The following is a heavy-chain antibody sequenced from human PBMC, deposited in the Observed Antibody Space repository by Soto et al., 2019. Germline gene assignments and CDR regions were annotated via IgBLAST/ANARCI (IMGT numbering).Heavy chain of an antibody. CDR3: ARLATAMGYYYYYGMDF. CDR2: IYYSGST. CDR1: GGSISSSSYY. J-gene: IGHJ6*02. V-gene: IGHV4-39*01. D-gene: IGHD5-18*01. Sequence: SETLSLTCTVSGGSISSSSYYWGWIRQPPGKGLEWIGSIYYSGSTYYNPSLKSRVTISVDTSKNQFSLKLSSVTAADTAVYYCARLATAMGYYYYYGMDFRGQGTTVTVSS.